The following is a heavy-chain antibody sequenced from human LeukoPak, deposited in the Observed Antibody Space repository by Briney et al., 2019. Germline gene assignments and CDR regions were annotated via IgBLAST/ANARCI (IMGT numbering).Heavy chain of an antibody. J-gene: IGHJ4*02. CDR2: VYYSGST. D-gene: IGHD6-13*01. CDR3: ARSFTGDSEHVTSSNPDF. V-gene: IGHV4-39*01. CDR1: SGSLSSSSYF. Sequence: SETLSLTCTVPSGSLSSSSYFWGWIRQPPGKGLEWIGSVYYSGSTFYNPSLKSRVAISVDTSKNQFSLQLSSVTAADTAVYYCARSFTGDSEHVTSSNPDFWGQGILVTVSS.